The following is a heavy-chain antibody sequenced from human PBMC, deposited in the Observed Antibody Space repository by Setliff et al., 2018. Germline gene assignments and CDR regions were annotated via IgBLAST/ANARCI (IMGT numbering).Heavy chain of an antibody. CDR2: IIPGLRIL. CDR1: GGTFNTYG. CDR3: ASRTHPHVITGITQGGGWWYYYYMDV. V-gene: IGHV1-69*10. D-gene: IGHD1-7*01. Sequence: GASVKVSCKASGGTFNTYGITWVRQAPAQGLEWMGGIIPGLRILDYAQKFQDRVTITADRSTSTAYMELSSLRSEDTAVYYCASRTHPHVITGITQGGGWWYYYYMDVWGKGTTVTVSS. J-gene: IGHJ6*03.